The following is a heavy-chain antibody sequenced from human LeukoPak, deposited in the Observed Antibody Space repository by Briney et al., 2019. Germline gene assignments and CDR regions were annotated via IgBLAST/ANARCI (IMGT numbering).Heavy chain of an antibody. V-gene: IGHV4-34*01. D-gene: IGHD1-7*01. J-gene: IGHJ6*03. CDR3: ARRWNYGRNYYIDV. Sequence: PSETLSLTCAVYGGSFSNYYWSWIRQTPGKGMEWIGEINDSGRINYNPSLMSRVTVSVGTSKNQFSLRLTSVTATDTAVYYCARRWNYGRNYYIDVWGKGATVSVSS. CDR2: INDSGRI. CDR1: GGSFSNYY.